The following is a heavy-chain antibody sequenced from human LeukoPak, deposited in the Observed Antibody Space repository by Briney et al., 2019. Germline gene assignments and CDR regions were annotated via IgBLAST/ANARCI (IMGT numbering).Heavy chain of an antibody. D-gene: IGHD3-22*01. CDR1: GFTFSSYA. CDR2: ISGSGGST. J-gene: IGHJ4*02. V-gene: IGHV3-23*01. CDR3: AKSSRETYYYDSSGYYRIDY. Sequence: GGSLRLSCAASGFTFSSYAMSWVRQAPGKGLEWVSAISGSGGSTYYADSVKGRFTISRDDAKNSLYLQMNSLRAEDTALYYCAKSSRETYYYDSSGYYRIDYWGQGTLVTVSS.